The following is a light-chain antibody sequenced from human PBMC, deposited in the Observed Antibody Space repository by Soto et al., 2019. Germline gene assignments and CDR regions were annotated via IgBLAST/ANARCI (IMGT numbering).Light chain of an antibody. CDR3: QSYDNSLSAYV. V-gene: IGLV1-40*01. Sequence: QSVLTQPPSLSGAPGQRVTISCTGSSSDIGAGSEVHWYQQLPGTAPKLLIFGSTNRPSGVPDRFSGSKSATSASLAITGLQAEDEADYYCQSYDNSLSAYVFGPGTQVTV. CDR1: SSDIGAGSE. J-gene: IGLJ1*01. CDR2: GST.